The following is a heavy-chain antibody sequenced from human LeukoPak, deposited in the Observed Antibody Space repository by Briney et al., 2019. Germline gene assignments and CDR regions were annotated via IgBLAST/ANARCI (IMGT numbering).Heavy chain of an antibody. J-gene: IGHJ4*02. CDR1: GYSFTSYW. V-gene: IGHV5-51*01. CDR3: ARRAQYYYGSGSYYEI. CDR2: IYPGDSDT. Sequence: GESLKISCKGSGYSFTSYWIGWVRQMPGKGLEWMGIIYPGDSDTRYSPSFQGQVTISADKSSSTAYLQWSSLKASDTAMYYCARRAQYYYGSGSYYEIWGQGTLVTVSS. D-gene: IGHD3-10*01.